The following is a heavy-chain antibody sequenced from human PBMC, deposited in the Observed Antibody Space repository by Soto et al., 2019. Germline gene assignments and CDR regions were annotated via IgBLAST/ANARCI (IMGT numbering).Heavy chain of an antibody. Sequence: SETLSLSCTVSGGSISNHFWSWIRQPAGKRLEWVGRVYSGGDTIYNPSLENRVIMSVDTSNNQFSLKLGSVTAADTAVYYCARDTVWSGFYSHFDYWGQGILVTVSS. D-gene: IGHD3-3*01. CDR1: GGSISNHF. J-gene: IGHJ4*02. CDR2: VYSGGDT. CDR3: ARDTVWSGFYSHFDY. V-gene: IGHV4-4*07.